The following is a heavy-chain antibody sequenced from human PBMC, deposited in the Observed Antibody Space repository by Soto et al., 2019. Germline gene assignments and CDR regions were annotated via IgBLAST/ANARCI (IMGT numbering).Heavy chain of an antibody. V-gene: IGHV3-20*01. CDR1: GFTFDHYR. J-gene: IGHJ3*02. D-gene: IGHD6-25*01. CDR3: ARQRDDAFDI. Sequence: EVQLVESGGGVVRPGGSLKLSCAASGFTFDHYRMSWDRQAPGTGLEGVSGINWNGGRTGEPYCVTGRFTISRDNAKNSLYMQMNSRRAEDTSVYHCARQRDDAFDIWGQGTMVTVSS. CDR2: INWNGGRT.